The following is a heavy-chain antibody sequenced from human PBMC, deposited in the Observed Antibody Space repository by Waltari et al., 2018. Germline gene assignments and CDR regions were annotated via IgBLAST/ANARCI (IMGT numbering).Heavy chain of an antibody. CDR1: GFSLSTSGVG. CDR3: AHRLLPKDFDY. J-gene: IGHJ4*02. Sequence: QITLKESGPTLVKPTQTLTLTCTFSGFSLSTSGVGVGWIRQPPGKALEWLALIYWDDDKRYSPSLKGRITITKDTSKNQVVLTMTNMDPVDTATYYCAHRLLPKDFDYWGQGTLVTVSS. CDR2: IYWDDDK. D-gene: IGHD1-26*01. V-gene: IGHV2-5*02.